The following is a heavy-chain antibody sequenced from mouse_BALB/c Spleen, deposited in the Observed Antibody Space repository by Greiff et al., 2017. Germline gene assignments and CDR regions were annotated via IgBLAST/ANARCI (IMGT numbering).Heavy chain of an antibody. CDR1: GFSLTGYG. Sequence: QVQLKESGPGLVAPSQSLSITCTVSGFSLTGYGVNWVRQPPGKGLEWLGMIWGDGSTDYNSALKSRLSISKDNSKSQVFLKMNSLQTDDTARYYCARASLYGSSYDAYWGQGTRVTVSA. J-gene: IGHJ3*01. D-gene: IGHD1-1*01. CDR2: IWGDGST. V-gene: IGHV2-6-7*01. CDR3: ARASLYGSSYDAY.